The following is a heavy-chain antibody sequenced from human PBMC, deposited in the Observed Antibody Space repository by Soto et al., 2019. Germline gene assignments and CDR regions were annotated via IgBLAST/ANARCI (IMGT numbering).Heavy chain of an antibody. CDR3: ARTPMTTVTYFFDY. CDR2: IYHSGST. CDR1: GDSISSTNW. D-gene: IGHD4-17*01. Sequence: QVQLQESGPGLVKPSGTLSLTCAVSGDSISSTNWWSWVRQPPGKGLEWIGEIYHSGSTNYNPSLKSRVPISVDKSKNQFSLTLSSVTAADTAVYYCARTPMTTVTYFFDYWGQGNLVTVSS. V-gene: IGHV4-4*02. J-gene: IGHJ4*02.